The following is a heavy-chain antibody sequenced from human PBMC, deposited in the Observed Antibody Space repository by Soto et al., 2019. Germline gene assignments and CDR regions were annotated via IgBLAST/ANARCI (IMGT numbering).Heavy chain of an antibody. CDR2: IYLSGSI. D-gene: IGHD6-13*01. CDR1: GASISSYY. J-gene: IGHJ3*02. V-gene: IGHV4-59*01. CDR3: ARETQGIFDI. Sequence: SETLSLTCSVSGASISSYYYTWIRQTPGKGLEWIGYIYLSGSINYNPSFKSRVIISVDTSKNQFSVRLSSVTAADTAVYYCARETQGIFDIWGQGTMVTVSS.